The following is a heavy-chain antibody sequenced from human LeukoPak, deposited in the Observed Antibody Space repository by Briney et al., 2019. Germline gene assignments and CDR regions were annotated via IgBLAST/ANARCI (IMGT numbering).Heavy chain of an antibody. D-gene: IGHD2-2*01. CDR3: AKDAPPYCSSTSCFGY. CDR2: IRYDGSNK. Sequence: GGSLRLSCAASGFTFSSYGMHWVRQAPGKGLEWVAFIRYDGSNKYYADSVKGRFPISRDNSKNTLYLQMNSLRAEDTAVYYCAKDAPPYCSSTSCFGYWGQGTLVTVSS. J-gene: IGHJ4*02. CDR1: GFTFSSYG. V-gene: IGHV3-30*02.